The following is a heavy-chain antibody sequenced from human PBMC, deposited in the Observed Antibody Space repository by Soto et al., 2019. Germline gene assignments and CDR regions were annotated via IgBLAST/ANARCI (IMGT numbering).Heavy chain of an antibody. V-gene: IGHV4-30-2*01. J-gene: IGHJ5*02. CDR2: IYHSGST. CDR3: ARVPDR. CDR1: GGSISSCGDS. Sequence: SETLSLTCAVSGGSISSCGDSGSWIRQPPGKGLEWIGYIYHSGSTYYNPSLKSRVTISVDRSKNQFSLKLSSVTAADTAVYYCARVPDRWGQGTLVTVS. D-gene: IGHD2-2*01.